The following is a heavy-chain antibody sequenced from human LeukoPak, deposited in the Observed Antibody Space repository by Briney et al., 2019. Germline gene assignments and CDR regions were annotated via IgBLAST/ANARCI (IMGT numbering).Heavy chain of an antibody. CDR3: ARVPSPRDTFYGMDV. Sequence: ASVKVSCKASGYTFTGYYMHWVRQAPGQGLEWMGWINPNSGGTNYAQKFQGRVTMTRDTSISTAYMELSRLRSDDTAVYYCARVPSPRDTFYGMDVWGQGTTVTVSS. J-gene: IGHJ6*02. CDR1: GYTFTGYY. CDR2: INPNSGGT. V-gene: IGHV1-2*02.